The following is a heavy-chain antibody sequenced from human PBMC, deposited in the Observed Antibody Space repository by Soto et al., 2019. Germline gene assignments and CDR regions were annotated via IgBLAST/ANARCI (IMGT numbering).Heavy chain of an antibody. CDR3: PRDPDRYYFDN. V-gene: IGHV3-33*01. J-gene: IGHJ4*02. Sequence: QVQLVESGGGVVQPGRSLRLSCAASGCTFSDYGIHWVRQAPGKGLEWVAIIWYDGSNTYYADSVKGRFIISRDNSKNTVFLQMNSLRAEDTAVYFCPRDPDRYYFDNWGQGTLVTVSS. CDR2: IWYDGSNT. CDR1: GCTFSDYG.